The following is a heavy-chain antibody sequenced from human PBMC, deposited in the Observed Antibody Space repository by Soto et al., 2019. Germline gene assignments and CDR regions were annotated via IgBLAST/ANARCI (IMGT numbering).Heavy chain of an antibody. CDR3: ARDKWVGESKAVDY. CDR1: GFTFRSYG. Sequence: GGSLRLSCGASGFTFRSYGMHWVRQAPGKGLEWVAIIWHDGSKKYYADSVKGRLTISRDNLMNTLYLQMDSLRAEDTAVYYCARDKWVGESKAVDYWGQGVLVTVSS. V-gene: IGHV3-33*01. CDR2: IWHDGSKK. D-gene: IGHD3-10*01. J-gene: IGHJ4*02.